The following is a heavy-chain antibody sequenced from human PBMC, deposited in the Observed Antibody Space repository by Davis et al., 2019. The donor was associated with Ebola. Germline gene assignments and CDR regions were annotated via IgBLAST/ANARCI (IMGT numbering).Heavy chain of an antibody. J-gene: IGHJ6*03. CDR1: GGSISSYY. CDR3: ARDQAGFWSGYIRDYYYYMDV. CDR2: IYYSGST. D-gene: IGHD3-3*01. V-gene: IGHV4-59*01. Sequence: PSETLSLTCTASGGSISSYYWSWIRQPPGKGLEWIGYIYYSGSTNYNPSLKSRVTISVDTSKNQFSLKLSSVTAADTAVYYCARDQAGFWSGYIRDYYYYMDVWGKGTTVTVSS.